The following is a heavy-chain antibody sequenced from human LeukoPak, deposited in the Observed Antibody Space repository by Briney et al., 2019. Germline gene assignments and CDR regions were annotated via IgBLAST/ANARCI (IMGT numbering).Heavy chain of an antibody. CDR2: IHYSGSI. CDR3: TRVSAAGKDFHYGMDV. CDR1: GGPVGSHY. J-gene: IGHJ6*02. V-gene: IGHV4-59*02. D-gene: IGHD6-13*01. Sequence: PSETLSLTCTVSGGPVGSHYWSWIRQSPGKGLEWIGNIHYSGSINYNPSLKSRVTISVDTSKNQFSLRVSSVTAADTAVYYCTRVSAAGKDFHYGMDVWGQGTTVSVS.